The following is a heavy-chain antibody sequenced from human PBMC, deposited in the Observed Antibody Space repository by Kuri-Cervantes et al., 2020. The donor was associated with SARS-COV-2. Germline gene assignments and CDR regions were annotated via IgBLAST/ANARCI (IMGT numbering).Heavy chain of an antibody. D-gene: IGHD1-26*01. CDR1: GFTFSSYS. CDR2: ISGSGGST. J-gene: IGHJ4*02. CDR3: ARGGSYLDY. Sequence: GESLKISCAASGFTFSSYSMNWVRQAPGKGLEWVSAISGSGGSTYYADSVKGRFTISRDNAKNSLYLQMNSLRAEDTAVYYCARGGSYLDYWGQGTLVTVSS. V-gene: IGHV3-21*01.